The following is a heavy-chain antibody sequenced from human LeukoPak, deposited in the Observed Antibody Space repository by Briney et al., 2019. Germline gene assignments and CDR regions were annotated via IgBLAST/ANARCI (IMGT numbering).Heavy chain of an antibody. CDR2: ISSSSSYI. J-gene: IGHJ4*02. CDR1: GFTFSSYS. D-gene: IGHD3-10*01. V-gene: IGHV3-21*01. CDR3: ARVSWFGELFEI. Sequence: GGSLRLSCAASGFTFSSYSMNWVRQAPGKGLEWVSSISSSSSYIYYADSVKGRFTISRDNAKNSLYLQMNSLRAEDTAVYYCARVSWFGELFEIWGQGTLVTVSS.